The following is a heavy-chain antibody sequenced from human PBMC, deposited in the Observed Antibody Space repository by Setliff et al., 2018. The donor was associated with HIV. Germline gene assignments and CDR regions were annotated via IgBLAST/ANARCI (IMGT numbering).Heavy chain of an antibody. V-gene: IGHV1-46*01. D-gene: IGHD3-3*01. J-gene: IGHJ4*02. CDR1: GYTFTSYY. Sequence: ASVKVSCKASGYTFTSYYMHWVRQAPGQGLEWMGIINPSGGGTSYAQKFQGRVTMTRDTSISTAYTELSSLRSEDTATYYCARDRTHSPLGPYYENDYWGQGTLVTVSS. CDR3: ARDRTHSPLGPYYENDY. CDR2: INPSGGGT.